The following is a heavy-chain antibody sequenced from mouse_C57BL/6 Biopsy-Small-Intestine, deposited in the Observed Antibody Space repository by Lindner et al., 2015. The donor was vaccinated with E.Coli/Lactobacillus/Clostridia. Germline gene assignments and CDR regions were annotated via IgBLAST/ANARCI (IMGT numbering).Heavy chain of an antibody. J-gene: IGHJ2*01. V-gene: IGHV1S135*01. Sequence: VQLQESGPELVKPGDSVKMSCKASGYSFTGYNMHWVKQSHGKSLEWIGYIDPYNGATSYNQKFKGKATLTVDKSSSTAYMQLNSLTSEDSAVYYCARSKGYDYPDYWGQGTTLTVSS. CDR2: IDPYNGAT. CDR1: GYSFTGYN. D-gene: IGHD2-4*01. CDR3: ARSKGYDYPDY.